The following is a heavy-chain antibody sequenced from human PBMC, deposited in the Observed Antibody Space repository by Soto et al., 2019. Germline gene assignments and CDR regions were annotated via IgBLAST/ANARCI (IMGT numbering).Heavy chain of an antibody. V-gene: IGHV3-23*01. CDR1: GFTFSSYA. J-gene: IGHJ4*02. Sequence: EVQLLESGGGLVQPGGSLRLSCAASGFTFSSYAMSWVRQAPGKGLEWVSAISGSGGSTYYADSVKGRFTISRDNSNNTLYMQMNSLRAEDTAVYYCAKNGRFLEWLLMGLIDYWGQGTLVTVSS. CDR3: AKNGRFLEWLLMGLIDY. CDR2: ISGSGGST. D-gene: IGHD3-3*01.